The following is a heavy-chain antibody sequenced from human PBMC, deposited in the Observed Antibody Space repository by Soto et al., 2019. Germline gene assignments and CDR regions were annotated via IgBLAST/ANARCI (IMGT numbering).Heavy chain of an antibody. D-gene: IGHD2-21*02. Sequence: ASVKVSCKASGYTFVSHYMHWVRQAPGQGLEWMGIINPSSGTATYTQQFQGRVTMTTDTSTNSVFLEMNTLKTDDTAVYYCARDRWGPPDYWGQGTLVTVSS. J-gene: IGHJ4*02. CDR3: ARDRWGPPDY. CDR2: INPSSGTA. CDR1: GYTFVSHY. V-gene: IGHV1-46*01.